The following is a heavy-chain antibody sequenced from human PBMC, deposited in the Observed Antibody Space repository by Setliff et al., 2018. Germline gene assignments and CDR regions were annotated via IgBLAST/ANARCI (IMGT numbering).Heavy chain of an antibody. CDR3: AKGYCSGYHIDY. V-gene: IGHV3-43D*03. D-gene: IGHD2-15*01. Sequence: GGSLRLSCAASGFTFDDYAMHWVRQAPGKGLEWVSLISWDGGSTYYADSVKGRFTISRDNSKNSLYLQMNSLRAEDTALYYCAKGYCSGYHIDYWGQGTLVTVSS. CDR1: GFTFDDYA. CDR2: ISWDGGST. J-gene: IGHJ4*02.